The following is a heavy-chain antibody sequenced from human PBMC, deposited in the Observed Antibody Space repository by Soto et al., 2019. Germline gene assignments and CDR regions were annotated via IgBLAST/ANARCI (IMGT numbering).Heavy chain of an antibody. J-gene: IGHJ3*02. D-gene: IGHD1-1*01. V-gene: IGHV3-23*01. CDR1: GFTFSSYA. CDR3: AKGNTWSPALVLDI. Sequence: GGSLRLSCAASGFTFSSYAMNWVRQAPGKGLEWVSAISGSGGSTYYADSVKGRFTISRDSSKNTLYLQMNSLRAEDTAVYYCAKGNTWSPALVLDIWGQGTMVTVSS. CDR2: ISGSGGST.